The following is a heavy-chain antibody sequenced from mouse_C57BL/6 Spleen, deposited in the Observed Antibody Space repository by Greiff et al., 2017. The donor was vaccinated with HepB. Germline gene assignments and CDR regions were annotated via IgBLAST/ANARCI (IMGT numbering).Heavy chain of an antibody. CDR2: IYPGSGST. Sequence: VKLVESGAELVKPGASVKMSCKASGYTFTSYWITWVKQRPGQGLEWIGDIYPGSGSTNYNEKFKSKATLTVDTSSSTAYMQLSSLTSEDSAVYYCARSYYDYDFYAMDYWGQGTSVTVSS. CDR1: GYTFTSYW. CDR3: ARSYYDYDFYAMDY. V-gene: IGHV1-55*01. J-gene: IGHJ4*01. D-gene: IGHD2-4*01.